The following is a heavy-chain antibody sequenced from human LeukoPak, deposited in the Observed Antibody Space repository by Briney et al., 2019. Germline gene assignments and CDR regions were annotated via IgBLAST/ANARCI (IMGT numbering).Heavy chain of an antibody. Sequence: PSQTLSLTCTVSGGSISSYYWSWIRQPPGKGREWIGYIYYSGSTNCNPSVKSRVAMSVDTSKKQFSLKLSSLTAADTAVYYCARGGTAVIAPYAFDIWGQGTMVTVSS. J-gene: IGHJ3*02. CDR2: IYYSGST. D-gene: IGHD4-23*01. V-gene: IGHV4-59*01. CDR3: ARGGTAVIAPYAFDI. CDR1: GGSISSYY.